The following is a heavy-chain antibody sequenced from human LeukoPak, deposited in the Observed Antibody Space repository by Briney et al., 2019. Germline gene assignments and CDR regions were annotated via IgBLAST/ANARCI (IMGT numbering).Heavy chain of an antibody. Sequence: ASVKVSCKASGYTFAGYYMHWVRQAPGQGLEWMGWINPNSGGTNYAQKFQGRVTMTRDTSISTAYMELSRLRSDDTAVYYCARVLRGVTMIVVVDAFDIWGQGTMVTVSS. J-gene: IGHJ3*02. D-gene: IGHD3-22*01. V-gene: IGHV1-2*02. CDR1: GYTFAGYY. CDR2: INPNSGGT. CDR3: ARVLRGVTMIVVVDAFDI.